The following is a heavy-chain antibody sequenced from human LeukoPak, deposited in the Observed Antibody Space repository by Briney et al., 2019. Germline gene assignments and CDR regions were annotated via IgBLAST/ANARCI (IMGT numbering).Heavy chain of an antibody. D-gene: IGHD2-2*01. V-gene: IGHV3-21*01. J-gene: IGHJ4*02. CDR3: ARKIQAYWSSSNCHPYHFDY. CDR1: GFTFSSYS. CDR2: ISSSSSYI. Sequence: GGSLRLSCAASGFTFSSYSMNWVRQAPGKGLEWVSSISSSSSYIYYADSVKGRFTISRDNAKNSLYLQMNSLRAEDTAVYHCARKIQAYWSSSNCHPYHFDYWGQGTLVTVSS.